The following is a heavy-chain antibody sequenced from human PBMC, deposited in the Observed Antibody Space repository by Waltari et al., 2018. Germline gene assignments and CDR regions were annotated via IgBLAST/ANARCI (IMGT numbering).Heavy chain of an antibody. CDR3: ARGRFLEWLLSDYFDY. D-gene: IGHD3-3*01. CDR1: GSTFSGFY. CDR2: INPNSGGT. Sequence: QVQLVQSEAEVTKPGASVKASCKACGSTFSGFYVTGVRPAPGPRLEWMGRINPNSGGTNYAQKFQGRVTMTRDTSISTAYMELSRLRSDDTAVYYCARGRFLEWLLSDYFDYWGQGTLVTVSS. J-gene: IGHJ4*02. V-gene: IGHV1-2*06.